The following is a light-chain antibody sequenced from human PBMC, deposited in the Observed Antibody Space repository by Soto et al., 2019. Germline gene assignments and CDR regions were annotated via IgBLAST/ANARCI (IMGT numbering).Light chain of an antibody. CDR2: DAS. CDR3: QHHAGSPA. CDR1: QSVGYH. J-gene: IGKJ1*01. V-gene: IGKV3-11*01. Sequence: EIVLTQCRATLCLSPGERASLDCRASQSVGYHLAWYQQKPGQAPRLLIYDASNRATGIPARFSGSGSGTDFPLPISRLDPEDFGMYYCQHHAGSPAFGQGTKVDIK.